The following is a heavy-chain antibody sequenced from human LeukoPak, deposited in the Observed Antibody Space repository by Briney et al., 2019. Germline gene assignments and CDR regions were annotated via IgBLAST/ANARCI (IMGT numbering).Heavy chain of an antibody. J-gene: IGHJ4*02. V-gene: IGHV3-53*01. CDR1: GFTVSSTY. CDR3: ARGDRRDGYRFDY. CDR2: IYSGGST. D-gene: IGHD5-24*01. Sequence: GGSLGLSCAASGFTVSSTYMNWVRQAPGRGLEWVSIIYSGGSTYYAESVRGRFTISRDNSKNTLYLQMNSLRAEDTALYYCARGDRRDGYRFDYWGQGTLVTVSS.